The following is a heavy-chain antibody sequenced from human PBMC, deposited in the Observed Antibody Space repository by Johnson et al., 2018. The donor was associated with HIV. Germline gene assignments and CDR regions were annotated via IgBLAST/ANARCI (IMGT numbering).Heavy chain of an antibody. J-gene: IGHJ3*02. CDR3: ARLYYYDSSGYYVGAFDI. CDR1: GFTFSDFR. CDR2: ISYDGSNK. V-gene: IGHV3-30*03. Sequence: QVQLVESGGGLVQPGGSLSLSCPASGFTFSDFRLSWVRQAPGRGLEGVAVISYDGSNKYYAAFVKGLFPISRDNSKNTLYLQMKSLRAEDTAVYYCARLYYYDSSGYYVGAFDIWGQGTMVTVSS. D-gene: IGHD3-22*01.